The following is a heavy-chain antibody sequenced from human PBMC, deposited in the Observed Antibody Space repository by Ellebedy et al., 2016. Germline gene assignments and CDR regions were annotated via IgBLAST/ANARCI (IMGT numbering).Heavy chain of an antibody. CDR1: GYSISSGYY. D-gene: IGHD3-16*02. CDR2: IYHGGTT. V-gene: IGHV4-38-2*02. Sequence: SETLSLTXTVSGYSISSGYYWGWIRPPPGKGLEWIGSIYHGGTTYYNPSLKSRVTISVDTSKNQFSLKLSSVTAADTAVYYCASLRLGELSNDYWGQGTLVTVSS. CDR3: ASLRLGELSNDY. J-gene: IGHJ4*02.